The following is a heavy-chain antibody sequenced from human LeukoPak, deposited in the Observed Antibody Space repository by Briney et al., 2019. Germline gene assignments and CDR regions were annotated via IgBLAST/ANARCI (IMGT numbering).Heavy chain of an antibody. CDR1: GYIFTAYC. CDR3: ASYPRYVSSPPFDY. D-gene: IGHD2-15*01. J-gene: IGHJ4*02. CDR2: INPNTGDT. Sequence: ASVKVSCKASGYIFTAYCMHWVRQAPGQGFEWMGWINPNTGDTSYAQKFQGRVTMTRDTTISTAYMDLSSLTSDDAAVYYCASYPRYVSSPPFDYWGQRTQVSVSS. V-gene: IGHV1-2*02.